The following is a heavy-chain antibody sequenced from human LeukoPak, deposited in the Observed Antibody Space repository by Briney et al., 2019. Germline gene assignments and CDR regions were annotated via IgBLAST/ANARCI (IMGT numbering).Heavy chain of an antibody. CDR1: GYTFTGYY. Sequence: ASVKVSCKASGYTFTGYYMHWVRQAPGQGLEWMGRINPNSGGTNYAQKFQGRVTMTRDTSISTAYMELSRLRSDDTAVYYCASPRGKAATKEPFDYWGQGNLVTVSS. CDR3: ASPRGKAATKEPFDY. J-gene: IGHJ4*02. D-gene: IGHD6-25*01. CDR2: INPNSGGT. V-gene: IGHV1-2*06.